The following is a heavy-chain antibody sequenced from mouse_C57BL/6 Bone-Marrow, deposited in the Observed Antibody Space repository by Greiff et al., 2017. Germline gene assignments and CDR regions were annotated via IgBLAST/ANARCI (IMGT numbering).Heavy chain of an antibody. J-gene: IGHJ3*01. CDR3: ARIYDWFAY. CDR1: GYTFTSYW. CDR2: IYPSDSET. Sequence: QVQLKQPGAELVRPGSSVKLSCKASGYTFTSYWMDWVKQRPGQGLEWIGNIYPSDSETHYNQKFKDKATLTVDKSSSTAYMQLSSLTSEDSAVYYCARIYDWFAYWGQGTLVTVSA. V-gene: IGHV1-61*01. D-gene: IGHD2-12*01.